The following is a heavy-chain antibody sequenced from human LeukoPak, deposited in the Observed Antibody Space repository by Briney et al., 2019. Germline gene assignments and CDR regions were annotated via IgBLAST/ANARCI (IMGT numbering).Heavy chain of an antibody. V-gene: IGHV4-61*02. CDR3: ARERVGILTGFDY. CDR2: IYTSGST. Sequence: SETLSLTCTVSGGSISSGSYYWSWIRQPAGKGLEWIGRIYTSGSTNYNPSLKSRVTISVDTSKNQFSLKLSSVTAADTAVYYCARERVGILTGFDYWGQGALVTVSS. CDR1: GGSISSGSYY. D-gene: IGHD3-9*01. J-gene: IGHJ4*02.